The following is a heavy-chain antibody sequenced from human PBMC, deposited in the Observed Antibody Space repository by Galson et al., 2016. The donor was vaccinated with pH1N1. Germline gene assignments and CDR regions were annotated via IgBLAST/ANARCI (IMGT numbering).Heavy chain of an antibody. V-gene: IGHV3-23*01. CDR3: ARGRYFDTSAFYLY. J-gene: IGHJ4*02. Sequence: SLRLSCAASGLTFSNYIMNWVRQAPGKGLEWVPALSANADITHYADSVKGRFTISRDNSNNTLYLQMDNVRAEDTALYYCARGRYFDTSAFYLYWGQGTLVTVSS. D-gene: IGHD3-22*01. CDR2: LSANADIT. CDR1: GLTFSNYI.